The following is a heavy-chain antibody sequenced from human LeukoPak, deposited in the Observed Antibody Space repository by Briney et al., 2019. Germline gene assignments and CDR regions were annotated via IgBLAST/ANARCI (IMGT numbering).Heavy chain of an antibody. V-gene: IGHV1-2*02. CDR2: INPNSGGT. J-gene: IGHJ4*02. D-gene: IGHD6-13*01. CDR3: ASSGYSSSWYTPFDY. Sequence: ASVKASCKASGYTFTGYYVHWVRQAPGQGLEWMGWINPNSGGTNYAQKFQGRVTMTRDTSISTAYMELSRLRSEDTAVYYCASSGYSSSWYTPFDYWGQGTLVTVSS. CDR1: GYTFTGYY.